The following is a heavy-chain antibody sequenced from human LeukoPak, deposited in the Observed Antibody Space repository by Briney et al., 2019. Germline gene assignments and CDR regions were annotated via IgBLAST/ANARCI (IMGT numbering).Heavy chain of an antibody. V-gene: IGHV1-69*05. CDR1: GYTFTGYY. CDR3: ARGPPYSSSWYRDNWFDP. Sequence: SVKVSCKASGYTFTGYYMHWVRQAPGQGLEWMGGIIPIFGTANYAQKFQGGVTITTDESTSTAYMELSSLRSEDTAVYYCARGPPYSSSWYRDNWFDPWGQGTLVTVSS. CDR2: IIPIFGTA. J-gene: IGHJ5*02. D-gene: IGHD6-13*01.